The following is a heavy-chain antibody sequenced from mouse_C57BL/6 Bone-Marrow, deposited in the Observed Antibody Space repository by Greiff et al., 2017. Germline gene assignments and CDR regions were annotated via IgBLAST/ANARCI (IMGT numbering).Heavy chain of an antibody. CDR2: IYPGDGDT. V-gene: IGHV1-80*01. D-gene: IGHD2-5*01. CDR1: GYAFSSYW. CDR3: ARPVYYSNDAMDY. J-gene: IGHJ4*01. Sequence: VQRVESGAELVKPGASVKISCKASGYAFSSYWMNWVKQRPGKGLEWIGQIYPGDGDTNYNGKFKGKATLTADKSSSTAYMQLSSLTSEDSAVXFCARPVYYSNDAMDYWGQGTSVTVSS.